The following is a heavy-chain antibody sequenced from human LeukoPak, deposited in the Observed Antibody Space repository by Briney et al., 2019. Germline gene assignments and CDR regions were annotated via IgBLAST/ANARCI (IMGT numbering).Heavy chain of an antibody. Sequence: QAGGSLRLSCAASGFTFSSYSMNWVRQAPGKGLEWVSYISSSSSTIYYADSVKGRSTISRDNAKNSLYLQMNSLRAEDTAVYYCARDDGYYYGSGSYSSLDYWGQGTLSPSPQ. V-gene: IGHV3-48*01. CDR3: ARDDGYYYGSGSYSSLDY. J-gene: IGHJ4*02. D-gene: IGHD3-10*01. CDR1: GFTFSSYS. CDR2: ISSSSSTI.